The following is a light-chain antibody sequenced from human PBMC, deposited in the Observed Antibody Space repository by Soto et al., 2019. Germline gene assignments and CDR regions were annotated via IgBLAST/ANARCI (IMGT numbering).Light chain of an antibody. CDR1: SSDVGANNY. V-gene: IGLV2-14*03. CDR3: SSYTISGTGV. J-gene: IGLJ3*02. CDR2: DVT. Sequence: QAVVTQPASVSGSPGQSITISCTGTSSDVGANNYVSWYQQHPGKVPKLIIYDVTNRPSGISDRFSGSKSANTASLTISGLQAEDEADYYCSSYTISGTGVFGGGTKVTVL.